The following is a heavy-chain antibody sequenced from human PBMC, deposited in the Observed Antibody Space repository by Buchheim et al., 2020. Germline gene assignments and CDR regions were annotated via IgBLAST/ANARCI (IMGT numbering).Heavy chain of an antibody. CDR2: INTSGGNT. CDR3: ARERGDFWSGYNYYYGMDV. Sequence: QVQLVQSGAEVKKPGASVKISCEASGYALTSYDMHWVRQAPGQGLEWVGRINTSGGNTNYAPNFQGRITVTRDTSTSTVYMGLRRLRSEDTAVYYCARERGDFWSGYNYYYGMDVWGQGTT. V-gene: IGHV1-46*03. J-gene: IGHJ6*02. D-gene: IGHD3-3*01. CDR1: GYALTSYD.